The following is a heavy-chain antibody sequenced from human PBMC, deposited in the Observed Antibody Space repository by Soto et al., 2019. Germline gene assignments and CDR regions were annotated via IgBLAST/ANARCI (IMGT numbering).Heavy chain of an antibody. CDR2: IYYSGST. CDR1: GGSISSSSYY. V-gene: IGHV4-39*01. J-gene: IGHJ4*02. CDR3: ARHRSRAKYFDY. Sequence: PSETLSLTCTFSGGSISSSSYYWGWIRQPPGKGLEWIGSIYYSGSTYYNPSLKSRVTISVDTSKNQFSLKLGSVTAADTAVYYCARHRSRAKYFDYWGQGTLVTVSS.